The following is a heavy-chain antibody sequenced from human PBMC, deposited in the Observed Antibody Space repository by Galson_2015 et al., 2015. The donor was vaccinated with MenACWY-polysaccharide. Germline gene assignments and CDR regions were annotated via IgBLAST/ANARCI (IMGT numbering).Heavy chain of an antibody. D-gene: IGHD4-11*01. CDR2: IWYDGGKR. V-gene: IGHV3-33*01. J-gene: IGHJ4*01. CDR3: ARDVHYNDYLGYYFDY. CDR1: DFTFSAHG. Sequence: SLRLSCAASDFTFSAHGMHWVRQAPGKGLEWVAAIWYDGGKRYYADAVEGRFAVSRDNSQSTLYLQMDSLGVEDTAMYHCARDVHYNDYLGYYFDYWGQGTLVTVSS.